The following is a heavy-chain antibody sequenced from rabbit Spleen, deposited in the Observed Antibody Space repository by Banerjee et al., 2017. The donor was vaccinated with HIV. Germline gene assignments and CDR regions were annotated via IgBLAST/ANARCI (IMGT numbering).Heavy chain of an antibody. D-gene: IGHD8-1*01. Sequence: EQLEESGGDLVKPEGSLTLTCTASGFSFSSSYWICWVRQAPGKGLEWIGCIYTGSGSTYYASWAKGRFTITKTSSTTVTLKMTSLTVADTATYFCARDAGSGAYIDGYFNLWGQGTLVTVS. CDR3: ARDAGSGAYIDGYFNL. J-gene: IGHJ4*01. V-gene: IGHV1S45*01. CDR1: GFSFSSSYW. CDR2: IYTGSGST.